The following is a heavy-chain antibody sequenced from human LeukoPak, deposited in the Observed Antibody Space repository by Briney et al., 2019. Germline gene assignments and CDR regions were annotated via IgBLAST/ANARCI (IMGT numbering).Heavy chain of an antibody. D-gene: IGHD3-22*01. CDR3: AKDGYDSSGYLIAFDY. V-gene: IGHV3-30*02. CDR1: GLTFVKHY. J-gene: IGHJ4*02. CDR2: IRYDGSNK. Sequence: SGGSLRLSCAASGLTFVKHYLHWVRQAPGKGLEWVAFIRYDGSNKYYADSVKGRFTISRDNSKNTLYLQMNSLREEDTAVYYCAKDGYDSSGYLIAFDYWGQGTLVTVSP.